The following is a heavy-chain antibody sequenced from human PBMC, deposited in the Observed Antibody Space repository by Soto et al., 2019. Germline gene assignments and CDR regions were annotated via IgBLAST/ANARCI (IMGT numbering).Heavy chain of an antibody. Sequence: AGGSLRLSCSASGFNLRDYGMHWVRQAPGKGLEQVAASTYVGGTPYYVESVKGRFTVSRDNSKNTLYLQMGSLRPEDTAIYFCVKDYSQGRCPDYWGQGTLVTVSS. CDR1: GFNLRDYG. J-gene: IGHJ4*02. D-gene: IGHD1-26*01. V-gene: IGHV3-64D*06. CDR2: STYVGGTP. CDR3: VKDYSQGRCPDY.